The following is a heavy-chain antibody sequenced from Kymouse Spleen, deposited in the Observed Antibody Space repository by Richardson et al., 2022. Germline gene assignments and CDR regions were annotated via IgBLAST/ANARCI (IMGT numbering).Heavy chain of an antibody. J-gene: IGHJ6*02. Sequence: QVQLQQWGAGLLKPSETLSLTCAVYGGSFSGYYWSWIRQPPGKGLEWIGEINHSGSTNYNPSLKSRVTISVDTSKNQFSLKLSSVTAADTAVYYCARRYCSSTSCPSYYGMDVWGQGTTVTVSS. D-gene: IGHD2-2*02. V-gene: IGHV4-34*01. CDR2: INHSGST. CDR3: ARRYCSSTSCPSYYGMDV. CDR1: GGSFSGYY.